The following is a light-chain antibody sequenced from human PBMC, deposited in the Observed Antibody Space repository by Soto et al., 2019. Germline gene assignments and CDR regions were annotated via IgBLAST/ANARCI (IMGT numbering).Light chain of an antibody. CDR3: CSSGGSPTYV. V-gene: IGLV2-23*02. Sequence: QSALAQPASVSGSPGQSITISCTGTSSNVGSYKLVSWYQQHPGKAPKLMIFEVNKRPSGVSNRFSGSKSGNTASLTISGLKVEDDADYYCCSSGGSPTYVFGTGIKVTVL. CDR2: EVN. CDR1: SSNVGSYKL. J-gene: IGLJ1*01.